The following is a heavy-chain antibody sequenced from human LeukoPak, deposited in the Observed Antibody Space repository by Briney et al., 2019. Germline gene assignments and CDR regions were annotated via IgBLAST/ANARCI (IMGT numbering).Heavy chain of an antibody. D-gene: IGHD6-6*01. V-gene: IGHV1-69*05. CDR1: TFTGHN. CDR3: ASERRLEYSSSYDAFDI. Sequence: GASVKVSCKHTFTGHNIHWVRQAPGQGPEWMGGIIPIFGTANYAQKFQGRVTITTDESTSTAYMELSSLRSEDTAVYYCASERRLEYSSSYDAFDIWGQGTMVTVSS. J-gene: IGHJ3*02. CDR2: IIPIFGTA.